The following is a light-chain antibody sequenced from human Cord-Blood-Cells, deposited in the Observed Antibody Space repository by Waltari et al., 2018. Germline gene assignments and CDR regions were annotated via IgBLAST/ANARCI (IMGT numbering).Light chain of an antibody. V-gene: IGKV3-11*01. CDR2: DES. Sequence: EIVFTQSPATLSLSPGERATLTCRARQIVSSSLPLYQQKPGQAPRLLLYDESYRATGIPARFSGSWSGTDFTLTISSLEPEDFAVYYCQQRSNWPTFGPGTKVDIK. J-gene: IGKJ3*01. CDR1: QIVSSS. CDR3: QQRSNWPT.